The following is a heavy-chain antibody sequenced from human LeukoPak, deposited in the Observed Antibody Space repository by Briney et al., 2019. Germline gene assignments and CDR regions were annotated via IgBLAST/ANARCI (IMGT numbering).Heavy chain of an antibody. Sequence: PSETLSLTCTVSGDSISSGDYYWSWIRQPPGKGLEWIGYIYYSGSTTYNPSLQSRVTISVDTSRNQFSLKVSSVTAADTAVYYCSRRGYYYDSSGYYYSSLDYWGQGTLVIVSS. CDR3: SRRGYYYDSSGYYYSSLDY. D-gene: IGHD3-22*01. V-gene: IGHV4-30-4*08. CDR1: GDSISSGDYY. J-gene: IGHJ4*02. CDR2: IYYSGST.